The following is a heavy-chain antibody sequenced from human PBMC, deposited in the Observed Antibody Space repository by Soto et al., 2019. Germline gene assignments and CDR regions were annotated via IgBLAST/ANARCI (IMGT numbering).Heavy chain of an antibody. CDR3: ARSCSLSYCGRDCYQELCPVWFDP. V-gene: IGHV1-69*12. D-gene: IGHD2-21*02. Sequence: QVQLVQSGAEVKKPGSSVKVSCKASGGTFSSYAISWVRQAPGQGLEWMGGIIPIFGTANYAQKFQGRVTITADESTSTTHMELSSLRSDDTAVYYCARSCSLSYCGRDCYQELCPVWFDPWGQGTLVTVSS. J-gene: IGHJ5*02. CDR1: GGTFSSYA. CDR2: IIPIFGTA.